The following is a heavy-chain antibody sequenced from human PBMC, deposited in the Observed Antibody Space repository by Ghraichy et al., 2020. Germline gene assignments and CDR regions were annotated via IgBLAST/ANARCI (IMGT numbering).Heavy chain of an antibody. CDR2: IYHSGST. V-gene: IGHV4-30-2*01. Sequence: SETLSLNCAVSGGSISSGGYSWSWIRQPPGKGLEWIGYIYHSGSTYYNPSLKSRVTISVDRSKNQFSLKLSSVTAADTAVYYCARVSLHYYYMDVWGKGTTVTVSS. CDR3: ARVSLHYYYMDV. CDR1: GGSISSGGYS. J-gene: IGHJ6*03.